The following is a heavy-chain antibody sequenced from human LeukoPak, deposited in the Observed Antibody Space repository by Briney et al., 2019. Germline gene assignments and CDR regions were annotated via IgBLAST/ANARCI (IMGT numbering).Heavy chain of an antibody. V-gene: IGHV3-30*03. Sequence: PGGSLRLSCAASGFTFSSYGMHWVRQAPGKGLEWVAVISYDGSNKYYADSVKGRFTISRDIAKNSLYLQMNSLSDEDTAVYYCTRENSCDYWGQGTLVSVSS. J-gene: IGHJ4*02. CDR1: GFTFSSYG. CDR3: TRENSCDY. CDR2: ISYDGSNK.